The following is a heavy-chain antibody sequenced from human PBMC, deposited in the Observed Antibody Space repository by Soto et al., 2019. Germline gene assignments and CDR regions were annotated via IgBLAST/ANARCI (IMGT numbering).Heavy chain of an antibody. V-gene: IGHV3-21*01. Sequence: GGSLRLSXAASGFTFSSYSMNWVRQAPGKGLEWVSSISSSSSYIYYADSVKGRFTISRDNAKNSLYLQMNSLRAEDTAVYYCARDSTLSTHSYYYYYYMDVWGKGTTVTVSS. D-gene: IGHD1-1*01. CDR1: GFTFSSYS. J-gene: IGHJ6*03. CDR2: ISSSSSYI. CDR3: ARDSTLSTHSYYYYYYMDV.